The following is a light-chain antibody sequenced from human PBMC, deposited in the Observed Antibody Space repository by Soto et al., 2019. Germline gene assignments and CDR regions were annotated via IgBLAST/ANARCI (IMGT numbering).Light chain of an antibody. CDR2: DNN. Sequence: QSVLTQPPSVSAAPGQKVTISCSGSTSNIGNNYVSWYQHLPGTAPKLLIYDNNKRPSGIPDRFSGSKSGTSATLGITGLQTGDEADYYRGTWDSSLSTGSYVFGTGTKLTVL. CDR1: TSNIGNNY. CDR3: GTWDSSLSTGSYV. J-gene: IGLJ1*01. V-gene: IGLV1-51*01.